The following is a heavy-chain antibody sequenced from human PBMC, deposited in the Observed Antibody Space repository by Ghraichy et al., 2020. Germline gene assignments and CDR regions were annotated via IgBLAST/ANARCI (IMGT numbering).Heavy chain of an antibody. CDR3: ARSRGGAFDF. CDR2: ITSSSAI. Sequence: SCAASGFTFTSYSMNWVRQAPGKGLEWVSYITSSSAIYYADSVKGRFTISRDNAKNSGYLQMNSLRAEDAAVYYCARSRGGAFDFWGQGTLVTVSS. D-gene: IGHD2-15*01. V-gene: IGHV3-48*01. J-gene: IGHJ3*01. CDR1: GFTFTSYS.